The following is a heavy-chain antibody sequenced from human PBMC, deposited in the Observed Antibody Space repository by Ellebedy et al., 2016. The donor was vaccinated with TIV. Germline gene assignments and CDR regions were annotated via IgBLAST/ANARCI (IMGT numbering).Heavy chain of an antibody. CDR1: GYTFTSYD. V-gene: IGHV1-8*01. CDR3: ARASYCYKSSGYMDAFDM. CDR2: MNPNSDNT. Sequence: ASVKVSCKTSGYTFTSYDINWVRQAPGQGLEWMGWMNPNSDNTGYAQKFQGRVTMTRNTSTSTAYMELSSLRSEDTAVYYCARASYCYKSSGYMDAFDMWGQGTMVTVSP. J-gene: IGHJ3*02. D-gene: IGHD3-22*01.